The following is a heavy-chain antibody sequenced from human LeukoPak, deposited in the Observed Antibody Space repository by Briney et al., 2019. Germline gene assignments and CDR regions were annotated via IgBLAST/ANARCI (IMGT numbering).Heavy chain of an antibody. D-gene: IGHD3-3*01. CDR1: GFTFSSYS. CDR3: ASGHDDYYYYMDV. J-gene: IGHJ6*03. Sequence: AGSLRLSCAASGFTFSSYSMNWVRQAPGKGLEWVSSISSSSSYIYYADSVKGRFTISRDNAKNSLYLQMNSLRAEDTAVYYCASGHDDYYYYMDVWGKGNTVTVSS. V-gene: IGHV3-21*01. CDR2: ISSSSSYI.